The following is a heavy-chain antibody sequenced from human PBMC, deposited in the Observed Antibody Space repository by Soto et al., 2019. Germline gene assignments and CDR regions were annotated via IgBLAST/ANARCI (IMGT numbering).Heavy chain of an antibody. D-gene: IGHD3-3*01. Sequence: QVQLVESGGGVVQPGRSLRLFCAASGFTFSSYGMHWVRQAPGKGLEWVAVISYDGSNKYYADSVKGRFTISRDNSKNTLYLQMNILRAEDRAVYYCAKGKAPRDYYDFWSGSNLKDYGMDVWGQGTTVTVSS. CDR2: ISYDGSNK. CDR3: AKGKAPRDYYDFWSGSNLKDYGMDV. J-gene: IGHJ6*02. V-gene: IGHV3-30*18. CDR1: GFTFSSYG.